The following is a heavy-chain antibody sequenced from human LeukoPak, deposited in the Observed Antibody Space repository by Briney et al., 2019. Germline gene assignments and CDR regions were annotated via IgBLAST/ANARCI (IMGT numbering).Heavy chain of an antibody. Sequence: SETLSLTCTVSGGSISSYYWSWIRQPPGKGLEWIGYIYYIGSTNYNPSLKSRVTISVDTSKNQFSPKLSSVTAADTAVYYCARTLEGEDILTGYYLGPHFDPWGQGTLVTVSS. CDR2: IYYIGST. J-gene: IGHJ5*02. CDR1: GGSISSYY. V-gene: IGHV4-59*01. D-gene: IGHD3-9*01. CDR3: ARTLEGEDILTGYYLGPHFDP.